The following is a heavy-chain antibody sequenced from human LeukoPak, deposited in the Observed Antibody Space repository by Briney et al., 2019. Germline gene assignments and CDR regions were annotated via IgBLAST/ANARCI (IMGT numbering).Heavy chain of an antibody. CDR2: INHSGST. J-gene: IGHJ5*02. CDR1: GGPFSGYY. CDR3: ARGGGYGSESYYNPTFNLFDP. Sequence: SETLSLTCAVYGGPFSGYYWSWIRQPPGKGLEWIGEINHSGSTNYNPSLKSRVTISVDTSKNQFSLKLSSVTAADTAVYYCARGGGYGSESYYNPTFNLFDPWGQGTLVTVSS. V-gene: IGHV4-34*01. D-gene: IGHD3-10*01.